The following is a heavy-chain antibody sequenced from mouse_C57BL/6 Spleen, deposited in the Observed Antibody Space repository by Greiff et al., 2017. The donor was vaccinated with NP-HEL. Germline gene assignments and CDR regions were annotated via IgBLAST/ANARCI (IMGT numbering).Heavy chain of an antibody. J-gene: IGHJ3*01. D-gene: IGHD3-2*02. CDR2: ISDGGSYT. CDR1: GFTFSSYA. CDR3: ARDAHRSGYGFAY. Sequence: EVQGVESGGGLVKPGGSLKLSCAASGFTFSSYAMSWVRQTPEKRLEWVATISDGGSYTYYPDNVKGRFTISRDNAKNNLYLQMSHLKSEDPAMYYCARDAHRSGYGFAYWGQGTLVTVSA. V-gene: IGHV5-4*01.